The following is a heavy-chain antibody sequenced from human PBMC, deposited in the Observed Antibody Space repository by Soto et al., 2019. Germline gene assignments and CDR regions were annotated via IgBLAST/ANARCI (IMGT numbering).Heavy chain of an antibody. J-gene: IGHJ4*02. V-gene: IGHV5-10-1*01. Sequence: PWESLMISRSGSGYSFTSYWLSWVRQMPGKGLEWMGRIDPSDSYTNYSPSFQGHVTISADKSISTVYLQWRSLKASDTAMYHCARYGFGGLLPDYWGQGTLVTVSS. CDR2: IDPSDSYT. CDR3: ARYGFGGLLPDY. D-gene: IGHD3-9*01. CDR1: GYSFTSYW.